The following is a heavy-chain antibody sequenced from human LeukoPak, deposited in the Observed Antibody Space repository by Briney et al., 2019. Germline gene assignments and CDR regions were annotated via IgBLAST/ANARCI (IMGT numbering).Heavy chain of an antibody. V-gene: IGHV4-34*01. CDR1: GGSFSGYY. CDR2: INHSGST. D-gene: IGHD2-15*01. Sequence: SETLSLTCAVYGGSFSGYYWSWIRQPPGKGLEWIGEINHSGSTNYNPSLKSRVTISVDTSKNQFSLKLSSVTAADTAVYCCARVAVARSGNFVYWGQGTLVTVSS. J-gene: IGHJ4*02. CDR3: ARVAVARSGNFVY.